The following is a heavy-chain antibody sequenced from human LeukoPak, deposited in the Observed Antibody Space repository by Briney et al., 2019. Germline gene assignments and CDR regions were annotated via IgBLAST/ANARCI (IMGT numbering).Heavy chain of an antibody. CDR3: ARDALEIDPYYFDP. V-gene: IGHV4-61*02. CDR2: VYRSGST. J-gene: IGHJ4*02. Sequence: SETLYLTCTVSGGSISSGSYYWTWIRQSAGKGLEWIGRVYRSGSTNYNPSLKSRVSMSIDTSRNQFSLKLSSVTVADTAVYYCARDALEIDPYYFDPWGQGTLFSVSS. CDR1: GGSISSGSYY. D-gene: IGHD1-1*01.